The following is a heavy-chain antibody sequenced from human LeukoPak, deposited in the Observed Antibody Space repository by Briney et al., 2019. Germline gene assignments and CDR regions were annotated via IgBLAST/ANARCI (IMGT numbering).Heavy chain of an antibody. V-gene: IGHV3-30-3*01. J-gene: IGHJ6*02. CDR2: ISYDGGNK. CDR3: ARGPRGGYSYGDYYYYGMDV. D-gene: IGHD5-18*01. Sequence: QPGGSLRLSCAASGFTFSSYAMHWVRQAPGEGLEWVAVISYDGGNKYYADSVKGRFTISRDNSKNTLYLQMNSLRAEDTAVYYCARGPRGGYSYGDYYYYGMDVWGQGTTVTVSS. CDR1: GFTFSSYA.